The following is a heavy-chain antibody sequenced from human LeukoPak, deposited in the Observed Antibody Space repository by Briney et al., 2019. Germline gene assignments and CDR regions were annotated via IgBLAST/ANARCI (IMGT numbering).Heavy chain of an antibody. CDR2: IYSGGST. V-gene: IGHV3-66*01. Sequence: GGSLRLSCAASGFTVSSNYMSWVRQAPGKGLEWVSVIYSGGSTYYADSVKGRFTIPRDNSKNTLYLQMNSLRAEDTAVYYCARSWYNWNYVGAFDIWGQGTMVTVSS. CDR1: GFTVSSNY. J-gene: IGHJ3*02. D-gene: IGHD1-7*01. CDR3: ARSWYNWNYVGAFDI.